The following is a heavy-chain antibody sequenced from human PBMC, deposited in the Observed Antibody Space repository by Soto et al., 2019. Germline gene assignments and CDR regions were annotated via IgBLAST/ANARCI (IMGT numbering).Heavy chain of an antibody. CDR2: INTDNGNT. V-gene: IGHV1-3*04. Sequence: QVQVVQSGAEVKKPGASVKVSCKASGYTFTSCAIHWVRQAPGQRLEWMGWINTDNGNTKYSQRFQGRVTITGDTPASTAYMELSNLISEDPAVFYSARDRAGDWYFDLWGRGTLVTVSS. CDR1: GYTFTSCA. J-gene: IGHJ2*01. CDR3: ARDRAGDWYFDL.